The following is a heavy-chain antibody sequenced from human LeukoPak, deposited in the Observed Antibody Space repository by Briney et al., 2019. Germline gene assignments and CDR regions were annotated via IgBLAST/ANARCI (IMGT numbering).Heavy chain of an antibody. Sequence: GRSLRLSCAASGFTFSSYWMHWVRQAPGKGLVWVSGTNTDGSSTVYADSVKGRFTIARDNAKNTLYLQMNSLRAEDTAVYYCYGANAEHWGQGTLVTVSS. CDR2: TNTDGSST. V-gene: IGHV3-74*03. CDR3: YGANAEH. D-gene: IGHD4-23*01. J-gene: IGHJ1*01. CDR1: GFTFSSYW.